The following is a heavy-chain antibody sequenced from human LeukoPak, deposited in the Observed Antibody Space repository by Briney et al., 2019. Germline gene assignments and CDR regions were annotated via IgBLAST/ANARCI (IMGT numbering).Heavy chain of an antibody. V-gene: IGHV3-23*01. CDR1: GFIFRTYA. CDR2: LSGNGVKT. D-gene: IGHD5-18*01. J-gene: IGHJ5*02. Sequence: GGYLSLSCAASGFIFRTYAMNWVRQAPGKGLEWVSALSGNGVKTYYIDAVKGRFTISRDNSKNTLYLQVNSLSAEDTAVYYCTKDDGSYGFDHWGQGTLVTVSS. CDR3: TKDDGSYGFDH.